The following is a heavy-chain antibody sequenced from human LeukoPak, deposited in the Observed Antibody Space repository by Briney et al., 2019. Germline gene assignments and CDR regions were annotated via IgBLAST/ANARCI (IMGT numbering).Heavy chain of an antibody. Sequence: SETLSLTCTVSGGSISSSSYYWGWVRQPPGKRLEWIGTIYYSGGTYYNPSLKSRVTISVDTSKNQFSLKLSSVTAADTAVYYCARRVGIAVAAPGVDYWGQGTLVTVSS. V-gene: IGHV4-39*07. D-gene: IGHD6-19*01. CDR3: ARRVGIAVAAPGVDY. CDR2: IYYSGGT. CDR1: GGSISSSSYY. J-gene: IGHJ4*02.